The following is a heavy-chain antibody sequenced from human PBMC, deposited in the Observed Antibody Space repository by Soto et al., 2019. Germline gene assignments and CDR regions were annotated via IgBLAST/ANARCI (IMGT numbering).Heavy chain of an antibody. V-gene: IGHV4-59*08. CDR2: IYNSGST. D-gene: IGHD6-13*01. J-gene: IGHJ4*02. CDR3: ARNIDSSSLYSMEY. CDR1: GGSISSYY. Sequence: QVKLQESGPGLVKPSETVSLTCTVSGGSISSYYWSWIRQPPGKGLEWIGYIYNSGSTKYTPSLKSRVTISVDTSKNQFSLKLNSVTAADTDVYHSARNIDSSSLYSMEYWGQGTLLTVYS.